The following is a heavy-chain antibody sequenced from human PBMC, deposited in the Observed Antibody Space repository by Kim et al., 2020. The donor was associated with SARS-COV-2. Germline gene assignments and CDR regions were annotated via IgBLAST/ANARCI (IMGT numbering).Heavy chain of an antibody. Sequence: SETLSLTCSVSGGTMSSYYWTWIRQPPGKGLEWIGNMYDGGTTNYNPSLKSRVTISIDTSKNQFSLKLTSATAPDTAIYYCARDLRAVAGTWVGYFDPWGQGTLVSVSS. D-gene: IGHD6-19*01. V-gene: IGHV4-59*01. CDR3: ARDLRAVAGTWVGYFDP. CDR2: MYDGGTT. J-gene: IGHJ5*02. CDR1: GGTMSSYY.